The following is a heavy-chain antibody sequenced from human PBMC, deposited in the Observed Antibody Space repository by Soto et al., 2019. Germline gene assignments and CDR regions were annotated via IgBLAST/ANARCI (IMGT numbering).Heavy chain of an antibody. CDR2: LGQDGSDE. Sequence: EMQLVESGGGLVQPGGSLRLSCAASGFTFSDYYMTWVRQAPGKGLEWVATLGQDGSDERYVDSVRGRFIISRDDVKQSLYLQMSSLSADDTAVYFCARWNFAMDVWGQGTTVTVSS. J-gene: IGHJ6*02. CDR3: ARWNFAMDV. CDR1: GFTFSDYY. V-gene: IGHV3-7*03.